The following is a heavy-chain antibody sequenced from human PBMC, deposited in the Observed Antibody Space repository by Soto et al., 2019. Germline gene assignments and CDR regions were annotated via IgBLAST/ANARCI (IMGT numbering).Heavy chain of an antibody. Sequence: EVQLVESGGGLVQPGGSLRLSCAASGFTVSSNYMSWVRQAPGKGLEWVSVIYSGGSTYYADSVKGRFTISRDNSKNTLYLQMNSLRAEDTAVYYCARDPPTVVAGPEWYFDLWGRGTLVTVSS. J-gene: IGHJ2*01. CDR1: GFTVSSNY. CDR3: ARDPPTVVAGPEWYFDL. V-gene: IGHV3-66*01. CDR2: IYSGGST. D-gene: IGHD2-15*01.